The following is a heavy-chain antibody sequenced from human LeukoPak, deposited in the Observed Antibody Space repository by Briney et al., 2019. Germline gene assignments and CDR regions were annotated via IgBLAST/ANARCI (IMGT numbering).Heavy chain of an antibody. D-gene: IGHD3-10*01. CDR1: GFTLGDYW. CDR2: TKLDGSEK. CDR3: TRDRVGLMVRGPFDY. J-gene: IGHJ4*02. V-gene: IGHV3-7*01. Sequence: GGSLRLSCAVSGFTLGDYWMSWVRQAPGKGLEWVANTKLDGSEKHYVDSVRGRFTISRDNAKNSLYLQMNSLRAEDTAVYYCTRDRVGLMVRGPFDYWGQGTLVTVSS.